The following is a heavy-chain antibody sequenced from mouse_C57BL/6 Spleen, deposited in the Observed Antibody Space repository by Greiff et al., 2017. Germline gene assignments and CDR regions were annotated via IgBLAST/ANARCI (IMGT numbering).Heavy chain of an antibody. D-gene: IGHD1-1*01. J-gene: IGHJ2*01. Sequence: EVQLKKDGPALVNPVSSVKMSCKASGYTFTDYNMHWVKQSHGKSLEWIGYINPNNGGTSYNQKFKGKATLTVNKSSSTAYMELRSLTSEDSAVYYCASYYYGSSPYYFDYWGQGTTLTVSS. CDR1: GYTFTDYN. V-gene: IGHV1-22*01. CDR2: INPNNGGT. CDR3: ASYYYGSSPYYFDY.